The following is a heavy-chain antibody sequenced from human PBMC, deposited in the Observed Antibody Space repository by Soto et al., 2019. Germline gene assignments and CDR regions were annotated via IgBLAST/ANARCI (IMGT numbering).Heavy chain of an antibody. V-gene: IGHV4-31*03. CDR1: GGSIISGGYY. Sequence: SETLSLTCTVSGGSIISGGYYWILIRQHPGKGLEWIGYIYYSGSTYYNPSLKSRVTISVDTSKNQFSLKLSSVTAADTAVYYCARGRSSTSPYPIGYWGQGTLVTVSS. D-gene: IGHD2-2*01. CDR3: ARGRSSTSPYPIGY. J-gene: IGHJ4*02. CDR2: IYYSGST.